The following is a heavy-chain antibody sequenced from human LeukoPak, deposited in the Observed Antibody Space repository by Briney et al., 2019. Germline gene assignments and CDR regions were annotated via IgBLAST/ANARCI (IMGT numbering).Heavy chain of an antibody. CDR1: GFTFSSYG. V-gene: IGHV3-30*18. D-gene: IGHD5-18*01. Sequence: PGGSLRLSCAASGFTFSSYGMHWVRQAPGKGLEWVAVISYDGSNKYYADSVKGRFTISRDNSKNTLYLQMNSLRAEDTAVYYCAKGVLGIQLWRLYYMDVWGKGTTVTVSS. CDR3: AKGVLGIQLWRLYYMDV. J-gene: IGHJ6*03. CDR2: ISYDGSNK.